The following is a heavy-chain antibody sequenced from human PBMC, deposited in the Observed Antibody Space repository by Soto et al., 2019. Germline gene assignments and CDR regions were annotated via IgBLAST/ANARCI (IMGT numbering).Heavy chain of an antibody. J-gene: IGHJ5*02. CDR2: IFSNDEK. D-gene: IGHD6-13*01. Sequence: QVTVKESGPVLVKPTETLTLTCTVSGFSLSNAGLGLSWIRQPPGKALEWLAHIFSNDEKSYSTSLKSRLTISQDTSKSQVVLIMTNMDPVDTATYYCASTYSSSWYWFDPWGQGTLVTVSS. CDR3: ASTYSSSWYWFDP. V-gene: IGHV2-26*04. CDR1: GFSLSNAGLG.